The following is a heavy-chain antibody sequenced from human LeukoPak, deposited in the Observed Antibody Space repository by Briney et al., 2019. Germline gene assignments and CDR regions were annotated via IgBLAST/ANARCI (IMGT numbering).Heavy chain of an antibody. V-gene: IGHV3-48*03. Sequence: PGGSLRLSCAASGLTPTASELNWVRQAPGKGLEWISYISHTGSLTYYADSVKGRFTISRDNAKNFLYLQMNSLRVEDTCIYYYTSYCSEGTCYGYFHHWGQGTLVSVSS. CDR3: TSYCSEGTCYGYFHH. D-gene: IGHD2-15*01. CDR1: GLTPTAS. CDR2: ISHTGSLT. J-gene: IGHJ1*01.